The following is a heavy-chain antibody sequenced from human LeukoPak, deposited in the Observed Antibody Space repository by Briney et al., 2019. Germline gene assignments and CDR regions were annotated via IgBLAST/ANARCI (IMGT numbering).Heavy chain of an antibody. CDR1: GFTFSSYA. CDR3: AREGDSGFSFGY. CDR2: ISSNGGST. Sequence: GGSLRLSCAASGFTFSSYAMHWVRQAPGKGLEYVSAISSNGGSTYYANSVKGRFTISRDNSKNTLYLQMGSLRAEDMAVYYCAREGDSGFSFGYWGQGTLVTVSS. J-gene: IGHJ4*02. D-gene: IGHD5-12*01. V-gene: IGHV3-64*01.